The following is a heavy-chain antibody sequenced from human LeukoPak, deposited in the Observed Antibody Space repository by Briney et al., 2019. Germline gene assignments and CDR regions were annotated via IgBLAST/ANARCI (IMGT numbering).Heavy chain of an antibody. D-gene: IGHD2-15*01. CDR1: GYTFTSYD. CDR2: MNPNSGNT. Sequence: ASVKVSCKASGYTFTSYDNTWVRQATGPGLEWMGWMNPNSGNTGYAQKFQGRVTMTRNTSISTAYMELSSLRSEDTAVYYCARGLGIVVVVAAFDPWGQGTLVTVSS. V-gene: IGHV1-8*01. CDR3: ARGLGIVVVVAAFDP. J-gene: IGHJ5*02.